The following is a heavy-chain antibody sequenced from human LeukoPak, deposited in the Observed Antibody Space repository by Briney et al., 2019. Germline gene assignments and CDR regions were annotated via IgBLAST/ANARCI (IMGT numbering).Heavy chain of an antibody. Sequence: SETLSLTCTVSGGSISSYYWSWIRQPPGKGLEWIGYIYYSGSTNYNPSLKSRVTISVDTSKNQFSLKLSSVTAADTAVYYCADYTYYYDSSGYYYFDYWGQGTLVTVSS. J-gene: IGHJ4*02. CDR2: IYYSGST. CDR3: ADYTYYYDSSGYYYFDY. D-gene: IGHD3-22*01. V-gene: IGHV4-59*08. CDR1: GGSISSYY.